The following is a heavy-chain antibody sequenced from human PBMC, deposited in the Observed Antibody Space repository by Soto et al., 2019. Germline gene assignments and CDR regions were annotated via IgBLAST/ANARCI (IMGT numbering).Heavy chain of an antibody. CDR1: GFTFSSYA. CDR2: ISYDGSNK. V-gene: IGHV3-30-3*01. J-gene: IGHJ2*01. CDR3: ASNVFFDL. D-gene: IGHD3-10*01. Sequence: QVQLVESGGGVVQPGRSLRLSCAASGFTFSSYAMHWVRQAPGKGLEWVAVISYDGSNKYYAESVKGRFTISRDNSKNTLYLQMNSLRAEDTAVYYCASNVFFDLWGRGTLVTVSS.